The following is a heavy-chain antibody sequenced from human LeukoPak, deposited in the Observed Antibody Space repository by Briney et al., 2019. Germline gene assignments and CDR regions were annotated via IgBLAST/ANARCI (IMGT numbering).Heavy chain of an antibody. CDR1: GGSVRRGNYY. D-gene: IGHD2-2*01. CDR3: AGGCSSTSCYGAPFDI. Sequence: PSETLSLTCTVSGGSVRRGNYYWTWIRQPAGSGLEWIGRIYTSGTTDYNPSLRTRVTISVDASRNQFSLNLSSVTAADTAVYYCAGGCSSTSCYGAPFDIWGQGTMVTVSS. J-gene: IGHJ3*02. V-gene: IGHV4-61*02. CDR2: IYTSGTT.